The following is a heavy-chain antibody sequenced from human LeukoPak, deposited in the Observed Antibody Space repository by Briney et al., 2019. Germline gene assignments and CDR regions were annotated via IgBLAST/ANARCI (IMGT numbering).Heavy chain of an antibody. Sequence: GGSLRLSCAASGFTFRDSYMTWIRQAPGKGLGWVSYISGTGNTIYYADSVKGRFPSSRDNAKNSVYLQMNSLRGEDTAVYYCARGHRIFGGDYYMDVWGTGITVTVS. CDR2: ISGTGNTI. J-gene: IGHJ6*03. CDR3: ARGHRIFGGDYYMDV. CDR1: GFTFRDSY. V-gene: IGHV3-11*04. D-gene: IGHD3-3*02.